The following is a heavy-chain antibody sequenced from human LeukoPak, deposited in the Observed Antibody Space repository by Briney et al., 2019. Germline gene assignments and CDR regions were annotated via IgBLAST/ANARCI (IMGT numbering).Heavy chain of an antibody. V-gene: IGHV1-2*02. CDR2: INPNSGGT. CDR1: GGTFSSYA. D-gene: IGHD2-2*02. J-gene: IGHJ6*03. CDR3: ARGGQSDIVVVPAAVPSYYYYYMDV. Sequence: ASVKVSCKASGGTFSSYAISWVRLAPGQGLEWMGWINPNSGGTNYAQKFQGRVTMTRDTSTTTAYMELSRLRSDDTAVYYCARGGQSDIVVVPAAVPSYYYYYMDVRGKGTTVTVSS.